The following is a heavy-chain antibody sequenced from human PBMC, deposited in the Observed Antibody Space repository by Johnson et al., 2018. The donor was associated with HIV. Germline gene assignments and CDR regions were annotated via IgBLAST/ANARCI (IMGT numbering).Heavy chain of an antibody. D-gene: IGHD5-12*01. CDR3: ARDQKVQPSGYLDAFDI. J-gene: IGHJ3*02. Sequence: VQLVESGGGVVRPGGSLRLSCADSGFTFDDYGMSWVRQAPGKGLEWVSYISNSGSSIYYADSVKGRFTISRDNAKNSLYLQMNSLRAEDTAVYYCARDQKVQPSGYLDAFDIWGQGTVVTV. CDR1: GFTFDDYG. CDR2: ISNSGSSI. V-gene: IGHV3-48*04.